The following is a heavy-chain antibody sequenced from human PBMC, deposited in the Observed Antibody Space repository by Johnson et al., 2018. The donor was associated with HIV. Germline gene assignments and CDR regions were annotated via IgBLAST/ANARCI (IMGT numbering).Heavy chain of an antibody. V-gene: IGHV3-48*01. CDR3: ARDVGNYYDIRGGFDL. CDR1: GFTFSTYS. D-gene: IGHD3-22*01. J-gene: IGHJ3*01. Sequence: VQLVESGGGLVQPGGSLRLSCAASGFTFSTYSMNWVRQAPGKGLEWVSYISYSSNTIYYADSVKGRLTISRDNANNSLYLQLNSLRAEDTAVYYCARDVGNYYDIRGGFDLWGRGTMVTVST. CDR2: ISYSSNTI.